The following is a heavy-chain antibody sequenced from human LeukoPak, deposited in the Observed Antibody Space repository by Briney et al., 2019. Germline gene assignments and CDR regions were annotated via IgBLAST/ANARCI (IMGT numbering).Heavy chain of an antibody. V-gene: IGHV3-30*04. CDR3: ARDRSKTVITNLLVY. Sequence: GGSLRLSCAASGFTFSSYAMHWVRQAPGKGLEWVAVISYDGSNKYYADSVKGRFTISRDNSKNTLYLQMNSLRAEDTAVYYCARDRSKTVITNLLVYWGQGTLVTVSS. D-gene: IGHD4-17*01. J-gene: IGHJ4*02. CDR1: GFTFSSYA. CDR2: ISYDGSNK.